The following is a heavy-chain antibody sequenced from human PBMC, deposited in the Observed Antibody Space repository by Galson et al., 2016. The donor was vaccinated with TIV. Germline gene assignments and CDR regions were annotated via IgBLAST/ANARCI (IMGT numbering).Heavy chain of an antibody. Sequence: VKVSCKASGYIFINYYIHWVRQAPGQGLEWLGWFNPDSGATQYAQKFQGRVTMTRDTSISTAYMELRRLISDDTAVYYCARVNWARAFDYWGQGTQVTVSP. CDR1: GYIFINYY. CDR2: FNPDSGAT. J-gene: IGHJ4*02. V-gene: IGHV1-2*02. CDR3: ARVNWARAFDY. D-gene: IGHD7-27*01.